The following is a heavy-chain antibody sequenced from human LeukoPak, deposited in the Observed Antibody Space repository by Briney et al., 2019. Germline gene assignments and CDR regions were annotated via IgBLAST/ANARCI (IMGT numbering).Heavy chain of an antibody. V-gene: IGHV3-33*01. Sequence: PGGPLRLSCAASGFSFSRYGMHWVRQAPGKGLEWVALILFDGSNEYYADSVKGRFTISRDNSKNTLYLQMNSLRTEDTALYYCARDGTLFGFDPWGQGTLVTVSS. J-gene: IGHJ5*02. CDR3: ARDGTLFGFDP. D-gene: IGHD1-1*01. CDR1: GFSFSRYG. CDR2: ILFDGSNE.